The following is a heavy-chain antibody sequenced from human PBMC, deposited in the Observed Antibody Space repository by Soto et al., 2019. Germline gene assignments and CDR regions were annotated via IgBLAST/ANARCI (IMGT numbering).Heavy chain of an antibody. J-gene: IGHJ4*02. CDR1: GFTFHEYA. Sequence: SLRLSCTASGFTFHEYAMHWVRQAPGKGLEWVSGISWNSGSIDYAGSVKGRFTISRDNAKNSLYLQMNSLRAEDAASYYCSKDLYRTVGATTIDYGGQGTLVTVSS. CDR3: SKDLYRTVGATTIDY. V-gene: IGHV3-9*01. D-gene: IGHD1-26*01. CDR2: ISWNSGSI.